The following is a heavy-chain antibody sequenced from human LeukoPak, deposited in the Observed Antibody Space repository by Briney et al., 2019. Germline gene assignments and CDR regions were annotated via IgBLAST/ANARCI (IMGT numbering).Heavy chain of an antibody. Sequence: GGSLRLSCAASGFTFSSYAMRWVRQAPGKGLEWVSAISGSGGSTYYADSVKGRFTISRDNSKNTLYLQMNSLRAEDTAVYYCAKAYSSGWSLFDFWGQGTLVTVSS. D-gene: IGHD6-19*01. V-gene: IGHV3-23*01. CDR3: AKAYSSGWSLFDF. CDR1: GFTFSSYA. CDR2: ISGSGGST. J-gene: IGHJ4*02.